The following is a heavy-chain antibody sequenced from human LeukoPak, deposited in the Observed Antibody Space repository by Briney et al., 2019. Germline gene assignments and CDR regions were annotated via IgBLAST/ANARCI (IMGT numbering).Heavy chain of an antibody. J-gene: IGHJ5*02. D-gene: IGHD3-3*01. CDR1: GFILSSYG. CDR3: AKDQVEWLPRGNWFDP. Sequence: GGSLRLSCAASGFILSSYGMHWVRQAPGKGLEWVAFIRYDGSNKYYADSVKDRFTISRDNSKNTLYLQMNSLRAEDTAVYYCAKDQVEWLPRGNWFDPWGQGTLVTVSS. CDR2: IRYDGSNK. V-gene: IGHV3-30*02.